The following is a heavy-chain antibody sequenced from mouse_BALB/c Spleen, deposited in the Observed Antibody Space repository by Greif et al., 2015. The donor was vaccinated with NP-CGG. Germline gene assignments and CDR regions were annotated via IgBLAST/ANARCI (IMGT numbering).Heavy chain of an antibody. CDR3: ARGEVRQAFAY. V-gene: IGHV1S81*02. CDR2: INPSNGRT. J-gene: IGHJ3*01. D-gene: IGHD2-14*01. CDR1: GYTFTSYW. Sequence: QVQLKESGAELVKPGASVKLSCKASGYTFTSYWMHWVKQRPGQGLEWIGEINPSNGRTNNNEKFKSKATLTVDKSSSTAYMQLSSLTSEDSAVYYCARGEVRQAFAYWGQGTLVTVSA.